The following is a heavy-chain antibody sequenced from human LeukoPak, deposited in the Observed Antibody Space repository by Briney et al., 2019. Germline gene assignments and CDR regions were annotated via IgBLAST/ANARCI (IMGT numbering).Heavy chain of an antibody. Sequence: ASVKVSCKASGGTFSSYAISWVRQAPGQGLEWMGGIIPIFGTANYAQKFQGRVTITADESTSTAYIELSSLRSEDTAVYYCARRGYSSTNYYYYGMDVWGQGTTVTVSS. D-gene: IGHD6-13*01. CDR1: GGTFSSYA. CDR2: IIPIFGTA. J-gene: IGHJ6*02. V-gene: IGHV1-69*13. CDR3: ARRGYSSTNYYYYGMDV.